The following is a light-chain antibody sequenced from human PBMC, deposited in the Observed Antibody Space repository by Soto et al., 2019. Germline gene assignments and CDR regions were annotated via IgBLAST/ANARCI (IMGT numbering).Light chain of an antibody. CDR1: QSINMY. J-gene: IGKJ2*01. Sequence: DIQMTQSAPFLSASVGDRVTITCRASQSINMYLNWYQQKVGKAPELLISGATNLQRGVPPRFSGSGSGTDFTLTISGPQPEDFATYFCQQSHSTPYTFGQGTKLEI. CDR2: GAT. V-gene: IGKV1-39*01. CDR3: QQSHSTPYT.